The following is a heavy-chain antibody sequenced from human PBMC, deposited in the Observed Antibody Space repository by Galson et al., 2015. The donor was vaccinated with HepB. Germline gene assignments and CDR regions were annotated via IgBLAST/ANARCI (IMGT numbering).Heavy chain of an antibody. V-gene: IGHV3-23*01. CDR3: AKNSGSSWFVPYHFDS. CDR2: ISGSGGST. J-gene: IGHJ4*02. CDR1: RFTFSNYV. D-gene: IGHD6-13*01. Sequence: SLRLSCAASRFTFSNYVMNWVRQAPGKGLEWVSSISGSGGSTYYAGSVKGRFTISRDNSKNTLYLQMDSLRAEDTAVYYCAKNSGSSWFVPYHFDSWRQGTLVTVSS.